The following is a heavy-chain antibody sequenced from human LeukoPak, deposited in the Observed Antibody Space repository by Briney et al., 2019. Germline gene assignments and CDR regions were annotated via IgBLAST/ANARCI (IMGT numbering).Heavy chain of an antibody. J-gene: IGHJ6*03. Sequence: SETLSLTCTVSGGSISSSSYYWGWIRQPPGKGLEWIGSIYYSGSTYYNPSLKSRVTISVDTSKNQFSLKLSSVTAADTAVYYCAREAIAAAAPTYYYYMDVWGKGTTVTVSS. D-gene: IGHD6-13*01. CDR3: AREAIAAAAPTYYYYMDV. CDR2: IYYSGST. V-gene: IGHV4-39*07. CDR1: GGSISSSSYY.